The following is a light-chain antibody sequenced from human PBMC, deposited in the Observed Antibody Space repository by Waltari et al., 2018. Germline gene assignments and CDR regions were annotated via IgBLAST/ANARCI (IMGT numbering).Light chain of an antibody. CDR3: CSFTDTSIWV. Sequence: QSALTQPASVSGSPGQSITISCTGTNSDIGKYDLVSWYQQHPGKPPQLLVYAVTPLPSGVSNHFPGSKSGNTASRTISGLQPEDEANYYCCSFTDTSIWVFGGGTKLTVL. CDR2: AVT. CDR1: NSDIGKYDL. V-gene: IGLV2-23*02. J-gene: IGLJ3*02.